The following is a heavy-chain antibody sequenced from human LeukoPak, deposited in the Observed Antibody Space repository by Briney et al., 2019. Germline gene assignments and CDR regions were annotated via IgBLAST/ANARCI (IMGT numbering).Heavy chain of an antibody. J-gene: IGHJ4*02. CDR2: ISSSSSYI. D-gene: IGHD6-19*01. CDR3: AKDGISGWYPSY. V-gene: IGHV3-21*01. CDR1: GFTFSSYS. Sequence: GGSLRLSCAASGFTFSSYSMNWVRQAPGKGLEWVSSISSSSSYIYYADSVKGRFTISRDNAKNTLYLQMNSLRAEDTAVYYCAKDGISGWYPSYWGQGTLVTVSS.